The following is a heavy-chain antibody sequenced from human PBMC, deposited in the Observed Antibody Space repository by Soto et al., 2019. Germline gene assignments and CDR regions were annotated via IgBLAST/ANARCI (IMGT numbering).Heavy chain of an antibody. CDR2: ISSSSSTI. D-gene: IGHD3-16*01. CDR3: ARDYRLLGVFNWFDP. Sequence: GGSLRLSCAASGFTFSSYGMNWVRQAPGKGLEWVSYISSSSSTIYYADSVKGRFTISRDNAKNSLYLQMNSLRDEDTAVYYCARDYRLLGVFNWFDPWGQGTLVTVSS. J-gene: IGHJ5*02. V-gene: IGHV3-48*02. CDR1: GFTFSSYG.